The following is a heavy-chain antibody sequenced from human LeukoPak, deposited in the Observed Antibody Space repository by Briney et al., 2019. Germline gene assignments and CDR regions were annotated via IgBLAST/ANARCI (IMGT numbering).Heavy chain of an antibody. V-gene: IGHV4-38-2*01. CDR2: IYHSGST. D-gene: IGHD5-18*01. CDR1: GYSISSGYY. Sequence: SETLSLTCAVSGYSISSGYYWGWIRQPPGKGLEWIGSIYHSGSTYYNPSLKSRVTISVDRSKNQFSLKLSSVTAADTAVYYCARGGYSYGYSGIDYWGQGTLVTVSS. CDR3: ARGGYSYGYSGIDY. J-gene: IGHJ4*02.